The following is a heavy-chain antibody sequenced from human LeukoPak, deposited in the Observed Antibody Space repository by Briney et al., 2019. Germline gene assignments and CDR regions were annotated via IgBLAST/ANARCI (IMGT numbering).Heavy chain of an antibody. V-gene: IGHV3-23*01. D-gene: IGHD4-17*01. CDR3: AKGNYGEKIDY. CDR1: GFTFLRHG. Sequence: PGGSLRLSCAASGFTFLRHGMTWFRQAPGKGPEWVSGISASGGATYYADSVRGRFTISRDNSKNTMYLHMSSLKAEDAALYYCAKGNYGEKIDYWGPGTLVTVSS. CDR2: ISASGGAT. J-gene: IGHJ4*02.